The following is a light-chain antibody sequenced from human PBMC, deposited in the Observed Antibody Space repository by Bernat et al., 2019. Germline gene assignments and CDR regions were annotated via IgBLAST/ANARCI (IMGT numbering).Light chain of an antibody. Sequence: EIVLTQSPATLSLSPGETATLSCRASQSVGSYLAWYQQKPGQGPRLLIYDASNRATGIPARFSGSGSGTDFTLTISSLEPEDFAVYYCQQRSSWPSLTFGGGTKVDIK. J-gene: IGKJ4*01. V-gene: IGKV3-11*01. CDR1: QSVGSY. CDR3: QQRSSWPSLT. CDR2: DAS.